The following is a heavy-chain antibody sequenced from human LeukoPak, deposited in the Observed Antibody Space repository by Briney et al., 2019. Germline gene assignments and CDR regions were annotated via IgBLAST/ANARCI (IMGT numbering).Heavy chain of an antibody. CDR2: MNPNSGNT. J-gene: IGHJ6*02. D-gene: IGHD3-22*01. CDR1: GYTFTSYD. V-gene: IGHV1-8*01. CDR3: ARGYYDSSGYNPHFGDYYYGMDV. Sequence: ASVKVSCKASGYTFTSYDINWVRQATGQGLEWMGWMNPNSGNTGYAQKFQGRVTMTEDTSTDTAYMELSSLRSDDTAVYYCARGYYDSSGYNPHFGDYYYGMDVWGQGTTVTVSS.